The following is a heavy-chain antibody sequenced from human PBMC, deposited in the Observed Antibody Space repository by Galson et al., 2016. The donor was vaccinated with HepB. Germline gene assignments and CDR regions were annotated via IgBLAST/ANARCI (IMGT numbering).Heavy chain of an antibody. CDR2: IFPDDSEL. D-gene: IGHD3-16*01. CDR1: GYTFTNYW. J-gene: IGHJ4*02. Sequence: QSGAEVKKPGESLKISCQGSGYTFTNYWIGWVRQMPGKGLEWMGIIFPDDSELRYSPSFQGQVTISADKSINTAYLQWSSLKASDTAIYYCARSGYDYVWGIFPDWGQGTLVTVPS. V-gene: IGHV5-51*01. CDR3: ARSGYDYVWGIFPD.